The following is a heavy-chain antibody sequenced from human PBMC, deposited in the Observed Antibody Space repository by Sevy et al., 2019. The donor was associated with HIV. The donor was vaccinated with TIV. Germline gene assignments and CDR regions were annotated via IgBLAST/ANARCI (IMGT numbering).Heavy chain of an antibody. J-gene: IGHJ5*02. CDR2: IYPGDSDT. Sequence: GGSLRLSCKASGYSFTTYWIGWVRQMPGKGLEWMGIIYPGDSDTRYSPSFQGQVTISADKSISTAYLQWSSLQASDTAMYYCARLSSGSPSWFDPWGQGTLVTVSS. D-gene: IGHD1-26*01. CDR1: GYSFTTYW. V-gene: IGHV5-51*01. CDR3: ARLSSGSPSWFDP.